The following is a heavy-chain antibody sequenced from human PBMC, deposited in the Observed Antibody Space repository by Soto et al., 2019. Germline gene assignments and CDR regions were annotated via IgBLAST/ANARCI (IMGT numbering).Heavy chain of an antibody. D-gene: IGHD2-21*02. CDR1: GGSFSGYF. V-gene: IGHV4-34*01. Sequence: SETLSLTCAVYGGSFSGYFWSWIRQSPGKGLEWIGQINHSGNTNYHPSLKSRVTISVDTPKNQFSLKLTSVTAADTAMYYCARGRLPYYYYYGMDVWGQGTRSPSP. CDR2: INHSGNT. J-gene: IGHJ6*02. CDR3: ARGRLPYYYYYGMDV.